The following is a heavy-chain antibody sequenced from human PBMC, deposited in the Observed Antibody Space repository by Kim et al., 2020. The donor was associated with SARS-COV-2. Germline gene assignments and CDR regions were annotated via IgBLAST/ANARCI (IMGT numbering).Heavy chain of an antibody. D-gene: IGHD4-17*01. CDR1: GYTFTSYY. V-gene: IGHV1-46*01. J-gene: IGHJ3*02. Sequence: ASVKVSCKASGYTFTSYYMHWVRQAPGQGLEWMGIINPSGGSTSYAQKFQGRVTRTRDTSTSTVYMELRSLRSDDTAVYYCATPVLSDAFYILGQGTIVT. CDR3: ATPVLSDAFYI. CDR2: INPSGGST.